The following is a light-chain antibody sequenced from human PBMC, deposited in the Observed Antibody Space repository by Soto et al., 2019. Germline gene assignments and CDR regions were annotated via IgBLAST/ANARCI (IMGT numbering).Light chain of an antibody. Sequence: EIVLTQSPATLSLSPGERATLSCRASQRISHYLALYQQKPGQAPSLLIYDASNRATGIPDRFSGSGSGTDFTLTISRLEPEDFAVYYCQQYGSSGTFGQGTKVDIK. V-gene: IGKV3-20*01. CDR2: DAS. J-gene: IGKJ1*01. CDR1: QRISHY. CDR3: QQYGSSGT.